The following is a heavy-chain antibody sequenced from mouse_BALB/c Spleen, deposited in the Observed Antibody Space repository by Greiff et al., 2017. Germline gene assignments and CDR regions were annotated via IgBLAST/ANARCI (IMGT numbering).Heavy chain of an antibody. Sequence: EVQLQESGAELVKPGASVKLSCTASGFNIKDTYMHWVKQRPEQGLEWIGRIDPANGNTKYDPKFQGKATITADTSSNTAYLQLSSLTSEDTAVYYCASNYGTTGFAYWGQGTLVTVSA. D-gene: IGHD2-1*01. CDR2: IDPANGNT. CDR3: ASNYGTTGFAY. CDR1: GFNIKDTY. V-gene: IGHV14-3*02. J-gene: IGHJ3*01.